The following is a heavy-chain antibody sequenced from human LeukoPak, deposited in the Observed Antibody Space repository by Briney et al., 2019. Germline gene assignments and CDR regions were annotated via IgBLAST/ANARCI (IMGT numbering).Heavy chain of an antibody. D-gene: IGHD4-11*01. CDR2: IYASGST. V-gene: IGHV4-4*07. J-gene: IGHJ6*03. CDR1: GGSINSYY. CDR3: ARGRVSSSTWYSTYYYYFYMDV. Sequence: SETLSLTCTVSGGSINSYYWSWLRQPAERGLEWIGRIYASGSTTYNPSLRSRVAISMDTSKNQFSLRLTSVTAADTAVYFCARGRVSSSTWYSTYYYYFYMDVWGKGTTVTVSS.